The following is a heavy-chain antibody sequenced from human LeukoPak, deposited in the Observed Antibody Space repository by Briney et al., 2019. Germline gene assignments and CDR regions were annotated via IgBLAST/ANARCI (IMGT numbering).Heavy chain of an antibody. V-gene: IGHV1-2*02. CDR1: GYTFTSYY. CDR3: ASEAYCNGNRCSLQRVAS. D-gene: IGHD2-15*01. CDR2: IDTSNGAT. J-gene: IGHJ4*02. Sequence: ASVKVSCKASGYTFTSYYMHWVRQAPGQGLEWMGWIDTSNGATNYALKFQGRVTITRDTSIATAYMELTHLISDDTAIYYCASEAYCNGNRCSLQRVASWGQGNLVTVSS.